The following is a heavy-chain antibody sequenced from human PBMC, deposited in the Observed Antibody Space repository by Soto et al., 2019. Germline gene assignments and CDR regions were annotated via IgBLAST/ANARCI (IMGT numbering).Heavy chain of an antibody. CDR2: ISYDGSIK. CDR3: AKEAAATGRIGAFDI. Sequence: PGGSLRLSCAASGFTFSSSNMHWVRQAPGKGLEWVAVISYDGSIKYYADSVRGRFTISRDNSKNTLYLQMNSLRAEDTAVFYCAKEAAATGRIGAFDIWGQGTQVTVSS. D-gene: IGHD2-15*01. J-gene: IGHJ3*02. CDR1: GFTFSSSN. V-gene: IGHV3-30*18.